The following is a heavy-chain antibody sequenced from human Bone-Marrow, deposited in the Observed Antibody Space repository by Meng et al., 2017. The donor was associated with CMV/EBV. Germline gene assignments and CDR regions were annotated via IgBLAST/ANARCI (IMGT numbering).Heavy chain of an antibody. J-gene: IGHJ5*02. V-gene: IGHV4-39*01. Sequence: SETLSLTCTVSGGSISSSTDYWAWIRQPPGKGLEWIGSVNYGGSPYSNPSLKSRVTISVDTSKNQFSLKLSSVTAAETAVYYCARSTGAAAYDPWGQGTLVTGSS. CDR2: VNYGGSP. CDR1: GGSISSSTDY. CDR3: ARSTGAAAYDP. D-gene: IGHD1-26*01.